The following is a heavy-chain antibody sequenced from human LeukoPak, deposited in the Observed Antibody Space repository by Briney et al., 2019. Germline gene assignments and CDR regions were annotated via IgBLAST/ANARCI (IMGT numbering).Heavy chain of an antibody. V-gene: IGHV4-59*01. CDR3: ARGIGAYPQYWYFDL. J-gene: IGHJ2*01. CDR2: IYYSGST. CDR1: GGSISSYY. D-gene: IGHD4-17*01. Sequence: SETLSLTCTVSGGSISSYYWSWIRQPAGKGLEWIGYIYYSGSTNYNPSLKSRVTISVDTSKNQFSLKLSSVTAADTAVYYCARGIGAYPQYWYFDLWGRGTLVTVSS.